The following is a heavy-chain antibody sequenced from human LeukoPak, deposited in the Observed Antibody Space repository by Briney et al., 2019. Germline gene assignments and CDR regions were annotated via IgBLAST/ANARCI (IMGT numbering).Heavy chain of an antibody. CDR3: ARDDYGDYGFDY. D-gene: IGHD4-17*01. V-gene: IGHV3-53*01. J-gene: IGHJ4*02. CDR2: IYSGGST. Sequence: GGSLRLSCAASGFTVSSNYMSWVRQAPGKGLEWVSVIYSGGSTYYADSVKGRYTTARDNSKNTLYLQMNSLRAEDTAVYYCARDDYGDYGFDYWGQGTLVTVSS. CDR1: GFTVSSNY.